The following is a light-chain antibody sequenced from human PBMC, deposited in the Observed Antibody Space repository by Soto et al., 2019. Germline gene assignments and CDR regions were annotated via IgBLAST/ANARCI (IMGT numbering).Light chain of an antibody. CDR3: SSYTSSSTPYV. J-gene: IGLJ1*01. V-gene: IGLV2-14*01. CDR2: DVS. CDR1: SSDVGGSNY. Sequence: QSALTQPASVSGSPGQSITISCTGISSDVGGSNYVSWYQQHPGKAPKLMIYDVSNRPSGISNRFSGSKSGNTASLTISGLQAEDEADYYCSSYTSSSTPYVFGTGTKLTVL.